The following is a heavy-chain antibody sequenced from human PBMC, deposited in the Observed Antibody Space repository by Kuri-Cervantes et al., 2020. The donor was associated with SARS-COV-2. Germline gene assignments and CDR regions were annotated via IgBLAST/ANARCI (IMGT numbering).Heavy chain of an antibody. CDR3: ARGPPSSIAARRVSLDY. J-gene: IGHJ4*02. Sequence: GSLRLSCEFSGYGFNDYYMGWIRQPPGKGLEWIGEINHSGSTNYNPSLKSRVTISVDTSKNQFSLKLSSVTAADTAVYYCARGPPSSIAARRVSLDYWGQGTLVSLL. D-gene: IGHD6-6*01. CDR2: INHSGST. CDR1: GYGFNDYY. V-gene: IGHV4-34*01.